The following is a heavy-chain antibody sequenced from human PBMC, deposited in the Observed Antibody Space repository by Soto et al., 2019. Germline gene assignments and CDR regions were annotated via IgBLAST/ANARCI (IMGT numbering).Heavy chain of an antibody. CDR1: GYTFTSYG. CDR2: ISAYSGNT. D-gene: IGHD5-18*01. J-gene: IGHJ6*02. CDR3: ARVKYSPPYYYYSGMDV. V-gene: IGHV1-18*01. Sequence: QVQLVQSGAEVKKPGASVKVSCKASGYTFTSYGISWVRQAPGQGLEWMGWISAYSGNTNYAQKLQGRVTMTTDTSTSTAYMELRSLRSDDTAVYYCARVKYSPPYYYYSGMDVWGQGTTVTVSS.